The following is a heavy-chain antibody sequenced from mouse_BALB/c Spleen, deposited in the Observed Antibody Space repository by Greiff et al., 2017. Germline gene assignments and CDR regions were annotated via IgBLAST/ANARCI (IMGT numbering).Heavy chain of an antibody. CDR1: GYTFTSYW. V-gene: IGHV1-47*01. CDR3: ARGIYYDYDTFAY. CDR2: FHPYNDDT. D-gene: IGHD2-4*01. J-gene: IGHJ3*01. Sequence: VQLQQPGSELVRPGASVKLSCKASGYTFTSYWMHWVKQRPGQGLEWIGNFHPYNDDTKYNEKFKGKAKLTVEKSSSTVYLELSRLTSDDSAVYYCARGIYYDYDTFAYWGQGTLVTVSA.